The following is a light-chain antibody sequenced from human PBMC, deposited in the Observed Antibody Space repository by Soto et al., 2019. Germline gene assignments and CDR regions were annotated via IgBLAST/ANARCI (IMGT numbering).Light chain of an antibody. CDR1: SSDVV. CDR3: CSSAGGFTGV. V-gene: IGLV2-11*01. Sequence: QSALTQPRSVSGSPGQSVTISCTGTSSDVVSWYQQHPGKAPKLIIYYVSQRPSGVPDRFSGSKSGNTASLTISGLQAEDEADYYCCSSAGGFTGVFGGGTKLTVL. J-gene: IGLJ3*02. CDR2: YVS.